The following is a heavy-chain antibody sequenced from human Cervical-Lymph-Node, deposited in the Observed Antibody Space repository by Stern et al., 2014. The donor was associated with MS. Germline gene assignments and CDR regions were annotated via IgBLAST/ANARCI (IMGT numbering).Heavy chain of an antibody. V-gene: IGHV3-23*04. CDR2: ISSSGDNT. CDR1: GFTFSSYD. Sequence: EVQLVESGGGLVQAGGSLRLSCAASGFTFSSYDMNWVRPHPGKGLEWLSVISSSGDNTHYSDSVKGRFTVSRDNSKNTLFLQMNSLGVEDTAVYYCAKASLRQWVAADYYFDSWGQGALVTVSS. D-gene: IGHD6-19*01. CDR3: AKASLRQWVAADYYFDS. J-gene: IGHJ4*02.